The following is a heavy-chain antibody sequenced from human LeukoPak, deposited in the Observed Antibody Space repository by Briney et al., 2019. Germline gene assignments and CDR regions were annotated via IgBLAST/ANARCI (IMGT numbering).Heavy chain of an antibody. CDR1: GYSFTNYD. D-gene: IGHD2-8*01. V-gene: IGHV7-4-1*02. CDR2: INTDTGNP. Sequence: ASVKVSCKASGYSFTNYDINWVRQATGQGLEWMGWINTDTGNPTYAQGFTGRFVFSLDTSVSTTYLQISSLKPEDTAVYYCARGIGIGTVLMVHGNMDVWGKGTTVTVSS. J-gene: IGHJ6*03. CDR3: ARGIGIGTVLMVHGNMDV.